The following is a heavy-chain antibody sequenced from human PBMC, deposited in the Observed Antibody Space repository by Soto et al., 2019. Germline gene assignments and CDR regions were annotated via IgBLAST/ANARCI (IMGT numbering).Heavy chain of an antibody. J-gene: IGHJ4*02. Sequence: QVQLVQSGAEVKEPGASVKISCKGSGYTFTNFYIHWVRQAPGQGLEWMGIVNPNGGSTNYAQNFKGRITISRDTSTSTVYMALSSLRSADTAVYYCARGLASGDYWGQGTLVTVSS. CDR1: GYTFTNFY. CDR2: VNPNGGST. D-gene: IGHD6-6*01. CDR3: ARGLASGDY. V-gene: IGHV1-46*01.